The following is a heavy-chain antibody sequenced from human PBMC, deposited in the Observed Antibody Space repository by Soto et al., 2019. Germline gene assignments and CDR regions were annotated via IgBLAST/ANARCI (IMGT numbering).Heavy chain of an antibody. CDR1: GFTFYIYA. CDR2: ISFDGTKK. J-gene: IGHJ6*02. D-gene: IGHD4-17*01. CDR3: AREDDYGYRYINYGLDV. V-gene: IGHV3-30-3*01. Sequence: SLRLSCAASGFTFYIYAFHFFRHSPWKCLDWVAVISFDGTKKYYSDSVKGRFTISRDNLKNTLYLQMNNLRVEDAALYFCAREDDYGYRYINYGLDVWGQGTTVTVSS.